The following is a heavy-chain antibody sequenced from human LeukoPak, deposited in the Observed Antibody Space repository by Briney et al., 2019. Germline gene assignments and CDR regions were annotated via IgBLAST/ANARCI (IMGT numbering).Heavy chain of an antibody. CDR2: GDYSGGT. D-gene: IGHD6-13*01. Sequence: SETLSLTCTVSGDSFSSVTDYWAWIRQPPGKGLEWIASGDYSGGTYYNPSLESRVAISADMSKNQISLKLTSVTGADTAVYYCAGERGEEYSSGWYKTNYFDNWGQGIRVTVSS. J-gene: IGHJ4*02. V-gene: IGHV4-39*07. CDR1: GDSFSSVTDY. CDR3: AGERGEEYSSGWYKTNYFDN.